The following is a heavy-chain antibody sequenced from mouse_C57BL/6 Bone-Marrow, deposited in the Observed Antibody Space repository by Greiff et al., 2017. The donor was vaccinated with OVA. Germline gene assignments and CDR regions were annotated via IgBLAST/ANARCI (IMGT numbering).Heavy chain of an antibody. CDR1: GYTFTSYW. D-gene: IGHD4-1*01. V-gene: IGHV1-61*01. Sequence: QVQLQQPGAELVRPGSSVKLSCKASGYTFTSYWMDWVKQRPGQGLEWIGNIYPSDSETHYNQKFKDKATLTVDKSSSTAYMQLSSLTSEESAVYYCARGTGTRYFDVWGTGTTVTVSS. CDR3: ARGTGTRYFDV. CDR2: IYPSDSET. J-gene: IGHJ1*03.